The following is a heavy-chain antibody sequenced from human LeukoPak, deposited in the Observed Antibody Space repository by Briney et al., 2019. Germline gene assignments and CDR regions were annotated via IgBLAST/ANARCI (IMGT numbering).Heavy chain of an antibody. J-gene: IGHJ3*02. V-gene: IGHV6-1*01. CDR2: TYYRSKWYN. Sequence: PSQTLSLTCATSGDSVSSNSAAWNWIRQSPSRGLEWLGRTYYRSKWYNDYAVSVKSRITINPDTSKNQFSLQLNSVTPEDTAVYYCARVRHYDFWSGYYGDDAFDIWGQGTMVTVSS. CDR1: GDSVSSNSAA. D-gene: IGHD3-3*01. CDR3: ARVRHYDFWSGYYGDDAFDI.